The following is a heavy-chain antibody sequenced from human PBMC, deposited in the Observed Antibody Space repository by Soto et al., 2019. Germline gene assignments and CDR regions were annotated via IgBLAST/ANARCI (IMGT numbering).Heavy chain of an antibody. D-gene: IGHD6-19*01. Sequence: GGSLRLSCAASGFTFSSYAMSWVRQAPGKGLEWVSAISGSGGSTYYADSVKGRFTISRDNSKNTLYLQMNSLRAEDTAVYYCAKDGPYSSGWYVYYFDYWGQGTLVTVSS. J-gene: IGHJ4*02. V-gene: IGHV3-23*01. CDR1: GFTFSSYA. CDR3: AKDGPYSSGWYVYYFDY. CDR2: ISGSGGST.